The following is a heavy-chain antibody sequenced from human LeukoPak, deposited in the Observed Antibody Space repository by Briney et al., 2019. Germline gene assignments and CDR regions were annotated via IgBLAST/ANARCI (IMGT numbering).Heavy chain of an antibody. V-gene: IGHV3-30*14. D-gene: IGHD3-10*01. CDR3: ARGTGDRRGDAFDV. Sequence: GGSLRLSCAASGFTFSSYPLHWVRQAPGKGLEWVTLISYDGSKIYYAVSVKGRFTISRDNSKNTLYLQMNSLRAEDTAVYYCARGTGDRRGDAFDVWGQGTMVTVSS. J-gene: IGHJ3*01. CDR1: GFTFSSYP. CDR2: ISYDGSKI.